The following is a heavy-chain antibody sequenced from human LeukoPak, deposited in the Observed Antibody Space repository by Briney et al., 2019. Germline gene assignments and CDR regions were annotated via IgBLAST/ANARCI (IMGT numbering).Heavy chain of an antibody. J-gene: IGHJ4*02. D-gene: IGHD6-19*01. V-gene: IGHV4-59*08. CDR2: IYYSGST. Sequence: PSETLSLTCTVSGGSISSYYWSWLRQPPGKGLEWIGYIYYSGSTNYNPSLKSRVTISVDTSKNQFSLKLSSVTAADTAVYYCATAGYSSGSEDWGQGTLVTVSS. CDR1: GGSISSYY. CDR3: ATAGYSSGSED.